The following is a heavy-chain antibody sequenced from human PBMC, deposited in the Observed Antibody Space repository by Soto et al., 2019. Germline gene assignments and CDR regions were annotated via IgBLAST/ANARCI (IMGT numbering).Heavy chain of an antibody. Sequence: QVQLVQSGAEVKKPGASVKVSCKASGYTFTSYDINWGRQATGQGLEWMGWMSPNSGNTGYAQKFQGRVTMTRNTSTSTAYMEPSSLRSEDTAVYYCARSTNDYGDRHWGQGTLVTVSS. V-gene: IGHV1-8*01. D-gene: IGHD4-17*01. CDR2: MSPNSGNT. CDR3: ARSTNDYGDRH. J-gene: IGHJ4*02. CDR1: GYTFTSYD.